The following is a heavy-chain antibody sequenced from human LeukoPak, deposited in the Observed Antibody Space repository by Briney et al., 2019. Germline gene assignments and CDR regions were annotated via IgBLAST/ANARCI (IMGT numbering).Heavy chain of an antibody. CDR2: FDPEDGER. J-gene: IGHJ6*04. D-gene: IGHD3-10*01. CDR1: GYTLTELS. V-gene: IGHV1-24*01. Sequence: ASVKVSCKASGYTLTELSMHWVRQAPGKGLEWMGGFDPEDGERIYAQKFQGRLTMTEDTSTGTAYMELSSLRSEDTAVYYCATLMFRGVIGDNYFGMDVWGKGTTVTVSS. CDR3: ATLMFRGVIGDNYFGMDV.